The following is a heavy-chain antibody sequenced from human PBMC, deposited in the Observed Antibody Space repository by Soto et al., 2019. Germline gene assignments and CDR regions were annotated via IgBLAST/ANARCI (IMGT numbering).Heavy chain of an antibody. J-gene: IGHJ4*01. D-gene: IGHD4-17*01. Sequence: PGGSLRLSCAASGFTFRSYTMSWVRQAPGKGLEWVSSIIGANGDTFSADSVTGRFTISRDISKSTLYLQMNGLRVEDTAIYYCVKDKEPDGAWDIDYWGHGTLVTVSS. CDR2: IIGANGDT. CDR3: VKDKEPDGAWDIDY. V-gene: IGHV3-23*01. CDR1: GFTFRSYT.